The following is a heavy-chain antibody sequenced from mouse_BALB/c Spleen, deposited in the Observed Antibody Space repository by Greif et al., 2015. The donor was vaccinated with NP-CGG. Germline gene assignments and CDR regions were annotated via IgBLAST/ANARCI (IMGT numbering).Heavy chain of an antibody. CDR3: ARWVLLWSFAY. J-gene: IGHJ3*01. V-gene: IGHV1-4*01. D-gene: IGHD2-10*01. CDR1: GYTFTSFT. CDR2: INPSSGYT. Sequence: VQLQQSGAELARPGASVKMSCKASGYTFTSFTMHWVKQRPGQGLEWIGYINPSSGYTNYNQKFKDKATLTADKSSSTAYMQLSSLTSEDSAVYYCARWVLLWSFAYWGQGTLVTVSA.